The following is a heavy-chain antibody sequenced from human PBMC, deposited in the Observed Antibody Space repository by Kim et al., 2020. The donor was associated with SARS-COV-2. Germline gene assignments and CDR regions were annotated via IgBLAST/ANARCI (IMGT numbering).Heavy chain of an antibody. J-gene: IGHJ6*02. Sequence: GGSLRLSCAASGFTFSSYGMHWVRQAPGKGLEWVAVISYDGSNKYYADSVKGRFTISRDNSKNTLYLQMNSLRAEDTAVYYCARDCWWRGYSYGPTLYYYYGMDVWGQGTTVTVSS. D-gene: IGHD5-18*01. CDR3: ARDCWWRGYSYGPTLYYYYGMDV. CDR2: ISYDGSNK. V-gene: IGHV3-33*05. CDR1: GFTFSSYG.